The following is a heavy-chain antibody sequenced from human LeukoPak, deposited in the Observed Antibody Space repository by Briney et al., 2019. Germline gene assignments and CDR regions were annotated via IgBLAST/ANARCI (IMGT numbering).Heavy chain of an antibody. CDR2: IRYTGSDK. J-gene: IGHJ6*03. CDR3: AKVAPPGGEGYYYYMDV. CDR1: GFTFSYYG. D-gene: IGHD2-21*01. Sequence: GGSLGLSCAASGFTFSYYGMHWVRQAPGKGLEWVAFIRYTGSDKYYADSAKGRFTISRDNSKNTLYLQMNTLRAEGTAVYYCAKVAPPGGEGYYYYMDVGGKGTTVTVSS. V-gene: IGHV3-30*02.